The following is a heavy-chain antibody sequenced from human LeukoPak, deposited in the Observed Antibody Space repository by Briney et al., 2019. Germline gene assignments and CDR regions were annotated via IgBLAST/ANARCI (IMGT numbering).Heavy chain of an antibody. CDR2: IRYDGSNK. V-gene: IGHV3-30*02. CDR1: GFTFSSYG. D-gene: IGHD6-19*01. CDR3: AKGGSSGWRYFDY. J-gene: IGHJ4*02. Sequence: GGCLRLSCAASGFTFSSYGMHWVRQAPGKGLEWVAFIRYDGSNKYYADSVKGRFTISRDNSKNTLYLQMNSLRAEDTAVYYCAKGGSSGWRYFDYWGQGTLVTVSS.